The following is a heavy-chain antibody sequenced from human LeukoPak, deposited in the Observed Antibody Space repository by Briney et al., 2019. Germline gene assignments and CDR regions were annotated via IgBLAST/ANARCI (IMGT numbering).Heavy chain of an antibody. V-gene: IGHV3-53*01. CDR2: IYSGGST. Sequence: PGGSLRLSCAASGFTVSSNYMSWVRQAPGKGLEWVSVIYSGGSTYYADSVKGRFTISRDNSKNTLYLQINSLRVEDTAVYCCARDEEAAAGFDYWGQGTLVTVSS. D-gene: IGHD6-13*01. CDR3: ARDEEAAAGFDY. CDR1: GFTVSSNY. J-gene: IGHJ4*02.